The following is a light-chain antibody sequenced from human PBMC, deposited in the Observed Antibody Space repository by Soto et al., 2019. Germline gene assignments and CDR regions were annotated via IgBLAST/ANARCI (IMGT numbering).Light chain of an antibody. CDR3: QQRSNWPGT. Sequence: EIVLTQSPATLSLSPGERATLSCRASQSVSSYLGWYQQKPGQAPRLLIYAASNRATGVPARFSGSGSGTDFTLTISSLEPEDFAVYYCQQRSNWPGTFGQGTKVDNK. V-gene: IGKV3-11*01. CDR2: AAS. CDR1: QSVSSY. J-gene: IGKJ1*01.